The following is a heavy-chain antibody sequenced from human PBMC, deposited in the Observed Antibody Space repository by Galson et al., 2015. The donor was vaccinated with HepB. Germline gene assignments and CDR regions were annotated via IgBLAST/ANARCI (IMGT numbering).Heavy chain of an antibody. Sequence: SETLSLTCSVSGASISSSSYFWGWIRQPPGKGLEWIGLIHYSGSTYYNPSLNSRLTLSVDTPKNQFSLQLSSVTAADTAVYYCARYYGGASEYWGQGTLVTVSS. CDR1: GASISSSSYF. CDR3: ARYYGGASEY. CDR2: IHYSGST. V-gene: IGHV4-39*01. D-gene: IGHD4-23*01. J-gene: IGHJ4*02.